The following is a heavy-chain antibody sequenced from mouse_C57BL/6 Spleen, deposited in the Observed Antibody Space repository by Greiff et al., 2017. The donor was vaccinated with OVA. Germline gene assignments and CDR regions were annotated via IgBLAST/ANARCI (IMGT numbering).Heavy chain of an antibody. J-gene: IGHJ3*01. CDR1: GYTFTDYY. V-gene: IGHV1-26*01. D-gene: IGHD2-3*01. CDR3: ASPLYGGYWGFAY. Sequence: EVQLQQSGPELVKPGASVKISCKASGYTFTDYYMNWVKQSHGKSLEWIGDINPNNGGTSYNQKFKGKATLTVDKSSSTAYMELRSLTSEDSAVYYCASPLYGGYWGFAYWGQGTLVTVSA. CDR2: INPNNGGT.